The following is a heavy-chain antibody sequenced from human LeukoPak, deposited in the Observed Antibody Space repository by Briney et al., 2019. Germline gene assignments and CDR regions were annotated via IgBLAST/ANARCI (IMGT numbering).Heavy chain of an antibody. Sequence: GESLKISCKGSGYSFSNFWIGWVRQMPGKGLEWMGIIYPGDSDTRYSPSFQGQVTISVDKSITTAYLHWSSLKASDTAMYYCARRTNYNDNNWFHLWGQGTLVTVSS. J-gene: IGHJ5*02. CDR1: GYSFSNFW. D-gene: IGHD3-22*01. CDR2: IYPGDSDT. V-gene: IGHV5-51*01. CDR3: ARRTNYNDNNWFHL.